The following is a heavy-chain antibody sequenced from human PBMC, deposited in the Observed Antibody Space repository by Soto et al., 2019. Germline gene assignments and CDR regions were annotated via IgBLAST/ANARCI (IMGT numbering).Heavy chain of an antibody. Sequence: SETLSLTCTVSGGSISNYQWSWIRQPAGKGLEWIGRIYTSDVTNYNPSLKSRVTMSVDTSKNQFSLKLSSVTAADTAVYYCARGPYYDSSGYYHTLDSWGQGALVTVCS. CDR2: IYTSDVT. J-gene: IGHJ4*02. V-gene: IGHV4-4*07. CDR3: ARGPYYDSSGYYHTLDS. D-gene: IGHD3-22*01. CDR1: GGSISNYQ.